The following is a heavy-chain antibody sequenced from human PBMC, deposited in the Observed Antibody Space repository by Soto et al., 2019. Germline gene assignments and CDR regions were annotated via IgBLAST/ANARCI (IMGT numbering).Heavy chain of an antibody. V-gene: IGHV1-69*13. CDR1: GGTFSSYA. CDR2: IIPIFGTA. J-gene: IGHJ6*02. Sequence: SVKVSCKASGGTFSSYAISWVRQAPGQGLEWMGGIIPIFGTANYAQKLQGRVTITADGSTSTAYMELSSLRSEDTAVYYCAKRVKVVVAATPHYYYGMDVWGQGTTVTVSS. D-gene: IGHD2-15*01. CDR3: AKRVKVVVAATPHYYYGMDV.